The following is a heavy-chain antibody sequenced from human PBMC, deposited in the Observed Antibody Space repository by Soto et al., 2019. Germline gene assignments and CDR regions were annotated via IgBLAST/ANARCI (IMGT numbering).Heavy chain of an antibody. Sequence: QVQLQESGPGLVKPSETLSLTCTVSGGSISSYYWSWIRQPPGKGLEWIGYIYYSGSTNYNPSLKSRVTISVDTTKNQFSRKLSPVTAADTAVYYCARHELNMVAATNDKSDAFDIWGQWTMVTVSS. D-gene: IGHD2-15*01. V-gene: IGHV4-59*08. CDR3: ARHELNMVAATNDKSDAFDI. CDR2: IYYSGST. CDR1: GGSISSYY. J-gene: IGHJ3*02.